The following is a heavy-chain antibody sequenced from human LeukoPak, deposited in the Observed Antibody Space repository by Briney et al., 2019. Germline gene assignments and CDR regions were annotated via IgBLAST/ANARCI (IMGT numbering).Heavy chain of an antibody. V-gene: IGHV4-38-2*02. Sequence: SSETLSLTCAVSGYSIISSGYYWGWIRQPPGKGLEWIGSISHSETTYYNPSPKSRVTISVDTSKNQFSLKLDSVTAADTAVYYCARDTGSYYGVFNYWGQGTLVTVSS. D-gene: IGHD1-26*01. CDR3: ARDTGSYYGVFNY. CDR1: GYSIISSGYY. J-gene: IGHJ4*02. CDR2: ISHSETT.